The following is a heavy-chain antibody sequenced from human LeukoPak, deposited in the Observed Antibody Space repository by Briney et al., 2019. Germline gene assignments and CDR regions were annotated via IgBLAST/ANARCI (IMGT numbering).Heavy chain of an antibody. Sequence: GGSLRLSCAASGFTFSSYSMNWVRQAPGKGLEWVSYISSSSSTIYYADSVKGRFTISRDNAKNSLYLQMNSLRAEDTAVYYCARDGGSGWSYFDYWGQGTLVTVPS. CDR1: GFTFSSYS. V-gene: IGHV3-48*01. CDR2: ISSSSSTI. J-gene: IGHJ4*02. CDR3: ARDGGSGWSYFDY. D-gene: IGHD6-19*01.